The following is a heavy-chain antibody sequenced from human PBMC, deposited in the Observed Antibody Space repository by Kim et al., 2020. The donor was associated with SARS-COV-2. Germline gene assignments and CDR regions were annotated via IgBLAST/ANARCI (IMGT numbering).Heavy chain of an antibody. V-gene: IGHV3-33*01. Sequence: DGSNKYYADSVKGRFTISRDNSKNTLYLQMNSLRAEDTAVYYCARDRNDYWGQVTLVTVSS. CDR3: ARDRNDY. CDR2: DGSNK. J-gene: IGHJ4*02.